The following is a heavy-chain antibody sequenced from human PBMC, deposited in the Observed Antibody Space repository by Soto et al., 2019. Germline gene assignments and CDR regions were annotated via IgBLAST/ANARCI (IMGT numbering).Heavy chain of an antibody. D-gene: IGHD1-26*01. CDR2: IKSQADGGTI. CDR3: ARRSGTYSPFYYYYGLDV. V-gene: IGHV3-15*07. J-gene: IGHJ6*02. CDR1: GFTFSNVW. Sequence: GRSLRLSCAASGFTFSNVWMNWVRQAPGEGLEWVGRIKSQADGGTIAYATPVKGRFTISRDDSKNTLYLQMNSLTTEDTAVYYCARRSGTYSPFYYYYGLDVWGQGTTVTVSS.